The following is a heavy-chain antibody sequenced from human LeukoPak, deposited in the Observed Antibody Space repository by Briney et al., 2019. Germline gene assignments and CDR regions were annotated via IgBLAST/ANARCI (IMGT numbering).Heavy chain of an antibody. CDR1: GVTLSNYG. CDR2: ISDNGGST. CDR3: AKRGVVIRVILVGFHKEAYYFDS. Sequence: GGSLRLSCAVSGVTLSNYGMSWVRQAPGKGLEWVARISDNGGSTNYADSVKGRFTISRDNPKNTLYLQMNSLRAEDTAVYFCAKRGVVIRVILVGFHKEAYYFDSWGQGALVTVSS. J-gene: IGHJ4*02. D-gene: IGHD3-22*01. V-gene: IGHV3-23*01.